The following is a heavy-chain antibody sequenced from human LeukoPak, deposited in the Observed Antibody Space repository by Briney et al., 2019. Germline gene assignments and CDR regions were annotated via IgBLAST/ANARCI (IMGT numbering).Heavy chain of an antibody. CDR1: GSSISTGSYY. CDR3: ARHGTGYGDYFDY. J-gene: IGHJ4*02. D-gene: IGHD4-17*01. CDR2: IYYSGST. V-gene: IGHV4-39*01. Sequence: SETLSLTCTVSGSSISTGSYYWGWIRQPPGKGLEWIGSIYYSGSTYYNPSLKSRVTISVDTSKNHFSLKLSSVTAADTAVYYCARHGTGYGDYFDYWGQGTLVTVSS.